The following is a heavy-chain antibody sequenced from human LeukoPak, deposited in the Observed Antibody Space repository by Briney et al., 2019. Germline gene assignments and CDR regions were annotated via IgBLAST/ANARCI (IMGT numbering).Heavy chain of an antibody. J-gene: IGHJ4*02. CDR3: TNRVPDYSASSGSYSYYFDD. CDR1: GFTFSSYA. V-gene: IGHV3-49*04. CDR2: IRSKANGETR. D-gene: IGHD3-10*01. Sequence: GGSLRLSCAASGFTFSSYAMSWVRQAPGKGLEWVGFIRSKANGETRQYAASVKGRFTISRDDSKSTTYLEMSSLKTEDTAVYYCTNRVPDYSASSGSYSYYFDDWGQGTLVTVSS.